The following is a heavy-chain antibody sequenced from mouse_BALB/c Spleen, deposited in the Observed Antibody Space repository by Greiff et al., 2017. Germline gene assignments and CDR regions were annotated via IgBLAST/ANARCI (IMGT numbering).Heavy chain of an antibody. CDR1: GFSLTSYG. J-gene: IGHJ3*01. D-gene: IGHD2-4*01. CDR2: IWAGGST. CDR3: ARGDYDGPLAY. V-gene: IGHV2-9*02. Sequence: VHLVESGPGLVAPSQSLSITCTVSGFSLTSYGVHWVRQPPGKGLEWLGVIWAGGSTNYNSALMSRLSISKDNSKSQVFLKMNSLQTDDTAMYYCARGDYDGPLAYWGQGTLVTVSA.